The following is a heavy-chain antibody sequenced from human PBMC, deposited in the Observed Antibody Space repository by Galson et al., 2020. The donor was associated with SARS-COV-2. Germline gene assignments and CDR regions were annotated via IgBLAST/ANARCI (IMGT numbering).Heavy chain of an antibody. CDR3: ASSYCGGDCYSQDFDY. CDR1: GGSISSGGYY. CDR2: IYYSGST. J-gene: IGHJ4*02. Sequence: ASETLSLTCTVSGGSISSGGYYWSWIRQHPGKGLEWIGYIYYSGSTYYNPSLKSRVTISVDTSKNQFSLKLSSVTAADTAVYYCASSYCGGDCYSQDFDYGGQGTLVTVSS. V-gene: IGHV4-31*03. D-gene: IGHD2-21*02.